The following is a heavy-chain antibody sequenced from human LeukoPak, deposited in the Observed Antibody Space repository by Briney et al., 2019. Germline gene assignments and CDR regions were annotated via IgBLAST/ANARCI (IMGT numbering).Heavy chain of an antibody. CDR3: AKGGQDFDFWRFDL. J-gene: IGHJ5*02. D-gene: IGHD3-3*01. Sequence: GGSPRLSCAASGFSFTDSAVSWVRHSPGEGLRWVSSISDTGGRTYYADSVKGRFAITRDNSRNTVTLQMNSLTPGDTARYYCAKGGQDFDFWRFDLWGQGILVTVSS. CDR2: ISDTGGRT. V-gene: IGHV3-23*01. CDR1: GFSFTDSA.